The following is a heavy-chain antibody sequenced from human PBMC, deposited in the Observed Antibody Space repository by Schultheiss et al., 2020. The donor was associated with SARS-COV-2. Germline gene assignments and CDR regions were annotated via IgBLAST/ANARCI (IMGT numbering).Heavy chain of an antibody. V-gene: IGHV3-53*01. CDR2: INSCGST. D-gene: IGHD6-19*01. CDR3: AGGGRGWVDDAFDI. Sequence: GGSLRLSCAASGFTVSSNYMSWVRQAPGKGLEWVSVINSCGSTNYADYDKGRFTISRDNSTNTLYLQMNSLIAEDTAVYYCAGGGRGWVDDAFDIWGQGTMVTVSS. J-gene: IGHJ3*02. CDR1: GFTVSSNY.